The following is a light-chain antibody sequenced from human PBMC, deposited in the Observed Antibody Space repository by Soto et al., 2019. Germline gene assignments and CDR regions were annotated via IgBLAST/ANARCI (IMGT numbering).Light chain of an antibody. CDR3: SSYAGSNYPYV. J-gene: IGLJ1*01. V-gene: IGLV2-8*01. Sequence: QSVLTQPPSASGTPGQRVTISCSGSSSNIGSNTVSWYQQHPGKAPKLLIYEVTKRPLGVPDRFSGSKSGNAASLTVSGLQAEDEADYYCSSYAGSNYPYVFGTGTKVTVL. CDR2: EVT. CDR1: SSNIGSNT.